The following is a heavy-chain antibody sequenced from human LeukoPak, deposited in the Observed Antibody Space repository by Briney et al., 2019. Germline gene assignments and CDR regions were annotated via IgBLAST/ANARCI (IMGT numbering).Heavy chain of an antibody. D-gene: IGHD6-25*01. CDR2: IYSGGST. V-gene: IGHV3-53*04. J-gene: IGHJ6*02. CDR1: GFTFSSYS. Sequence: GGSLRLSCAASGFTFSSYSMNWVRQAPGKGLEWVSVIYSGGSTYYADSVKGRFTISRHNSKNTLYLQMNSLRAEDTAVYYCASSRLSNYGMDVWGQGTTVTVSS. CDR3: ASSRLSNYGMDV.